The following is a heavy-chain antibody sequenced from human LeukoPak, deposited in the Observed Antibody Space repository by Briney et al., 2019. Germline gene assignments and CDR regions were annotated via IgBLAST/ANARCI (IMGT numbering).Heavy chain of an antibody. CDR3: AKASWVSNVDAVL. V-gene: IGHV3-23*01. Sequence: GGSLRLSCAASGFIFRNYAMSWVRQGPARGLEWVSSLRGDGETFYADSVKGRFTLSTDDSRNTVYFQLSNLRVDDTAIYYCAKASWVSNVDAVLWGQGTLVTVSS. D-gene: IGHD3-16*01. J-gene: IGHJ4*02. CDR1: GFIFRNYA. CDR2: LRGDGET.